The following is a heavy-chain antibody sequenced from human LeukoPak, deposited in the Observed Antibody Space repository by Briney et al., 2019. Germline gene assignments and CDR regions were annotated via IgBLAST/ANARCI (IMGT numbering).Heavy chain of an antibody. Sequence: SETLSLTCSVSGDSIDSGGYYWSWIRQPPGKGLEWIGEINHSGSTNYNPSLKSRVTISVDTSKNQFSLKLSSVTAADTAVYYCARAIVGATYGYWGQGTLVTVSS. CDR2: INHSGST. V-gene: IGHV4-34*01. CDR3: ARAIVGATYGY. CDR1: GDSIDSGGYY. D-gene: IGHD1-26*01. J-gene: IGHJ4*02.